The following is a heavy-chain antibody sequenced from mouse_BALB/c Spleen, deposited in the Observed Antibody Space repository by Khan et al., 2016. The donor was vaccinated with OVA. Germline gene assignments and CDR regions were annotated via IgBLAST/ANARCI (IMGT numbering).Heavy chain of an antibody. D-gene: IGHD1-1*01. CDR3: ARDRYYYGRGLAY. CDR2: IWGDGST. V-gene: IGHV2-6-7*01. Sequence: QVQLKQSGPGLVAPSQSLSITCTVSGFSLTGYGVNWVRQPPGKGLEWLGMIWGDGSTDYNSALKSRLSISKDNSKNQVFLKMNSLQTDDTARYXCARDRYYYGRGLAYWGQGTLVTVFA. J-gene: IGHJ3*01. CDR1: GFSLTGYG.